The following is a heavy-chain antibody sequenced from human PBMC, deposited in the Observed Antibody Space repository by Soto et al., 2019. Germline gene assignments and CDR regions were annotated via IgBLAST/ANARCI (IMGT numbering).Heavy chain of an antibody. V-gene: IGHV3-23*05. CDR1: GFTFSFYV. Sequence: GGSLRLSCAASGFTFSFYVMSWVRQAPGKGLEWVSSIYKSGDGTYYADSVRGRITISRDNSMNMVYLLMSSLRAEDTALYYCAKGVAPGDYLSNGYDMWGQGSMVTVSS. D-gene: IGHD4-17*01. CDR2: IYKSGDGT. CDR3: AKGVAPGDYLSNGYDM. J-gene: IGHJ3*02.